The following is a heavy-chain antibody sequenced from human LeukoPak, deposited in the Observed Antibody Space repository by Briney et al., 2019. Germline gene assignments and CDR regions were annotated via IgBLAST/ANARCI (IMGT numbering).Heavy chain of an antibody. CDR1: GYTFTSYY. J-gene: IGHJ4*02. V-gene: IGHV1-46*01. CDR3: ERAIVRTGYSWDFDY. D-gene: IGHD5-18*01. Sequence: ASVNVSCKASGYTFTSYYMHWVRQAPGQGLEWMGIINPSDGTTYYAQKFRGRVTMTRDTSTSTVYMDLSNLRSEDTAVYYCERAIVRTGYSWDFDYWGQGTLVTVSS. CDR2: INPSDGTT.